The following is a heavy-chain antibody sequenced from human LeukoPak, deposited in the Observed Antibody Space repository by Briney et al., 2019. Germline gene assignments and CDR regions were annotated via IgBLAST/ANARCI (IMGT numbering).Heavy chain of an antibody. CDR3: ERDRPHFDY. J-gene: IGHJ4*02. D-gene: IGHD6-6*01. Sequence: PGRSLRLSCAASGFTFSSYAMHWVRQAPGKGLEWVAVISYDGSNKYYADSVKGRFTISRDNSKNTLYLQINSLRAEDTAVYYCERDRPHFDYGGQGTLVTVSS. CDR1: GFTFSSYA. CDR2: ISYDGSNK. V-gene: IGHV3-30-3*01.